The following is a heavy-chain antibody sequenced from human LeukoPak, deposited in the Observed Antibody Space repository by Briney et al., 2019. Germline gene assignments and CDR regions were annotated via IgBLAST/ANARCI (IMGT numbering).Heavy chain of an antibody. CDR1: GGTISSYY. CDR2: IHYSGST. Sequence: SETLSLTCTVSGGTISSYYWNWIRQPPGKGLEWIGYIHYSGSTKYNPSLKSRVTISVDTSKNQFSLKLSSVTAADTAVYYCARHSPRRIAVAGTTWWFDPWGQGTLVTVSS. D-gene: IGHD6-19*01. J-gene: IGHJ5*01. CDR3: ARHSPRRIAVAGTTWWFDP. V-gene: IGHV4-59*08.